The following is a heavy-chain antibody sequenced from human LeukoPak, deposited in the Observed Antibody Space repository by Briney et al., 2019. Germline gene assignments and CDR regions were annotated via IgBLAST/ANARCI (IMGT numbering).Heavy chain of an antibody. V-gene: IGHV1-24*01. D-gene: IGHD2-2*01. Sequence: ASVKVSCKVSGYTLTELSMHWVRQAPGKGLEWMGGFDPEDGETIYAQKFQGRVTMTEDTSTDTAYMELSSLRSDDTAVYYCASTRPESPGFDYWGQGTLVTVSS. J-gene: IGHJ4*02. CDR1: GYTLTELS. CDR3: ASTRPESPGFDY. CDR2: FDPEDGET.